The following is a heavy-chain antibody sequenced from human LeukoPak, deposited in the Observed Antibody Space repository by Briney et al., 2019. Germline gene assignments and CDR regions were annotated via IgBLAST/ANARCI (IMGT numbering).Heavy chain of an antibody. CDR1: GFTFSNYG. V-gene: IGHV3-30*18. CDR3: AKEKVVVVPAAILDY. Sequence: TGGSLRLSCAASGFTFSNYGMHWVRQAPGKGLEWVTVISYDGSYKYYADSVKGRFTISRDNSENTLYLQMNSLRAEDTAVYYCAKEKVVVVPAAILDYWGQGTLVTVSS. D-gene: IGHD2-2*01. J-gene: IGHJ4*02. CDR2: ISYDGSYK.